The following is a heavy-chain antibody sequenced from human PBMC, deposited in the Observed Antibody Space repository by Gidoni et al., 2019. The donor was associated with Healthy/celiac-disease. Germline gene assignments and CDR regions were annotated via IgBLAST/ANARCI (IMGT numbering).Heavy chain of an antibody. V-gene: IGHV1-69*04. Sequence: QVQLVQSGAEVKKPGSSVKVSCKASGGTFSRYAISWVRQAPGQGLEWMGRIIPILGIANYAQKFQGRVTITADKSTSTAYMELSSLRSEDTAVYYCARDLLDYYGSGSYRSYFDYWGQGTLVTVSS. D-gene: IGHD3-10*01. CDR3: ARDLLDYYGSGSYRSYFDY. CDR1: GGTFSRYA. J-gene: IGHJ4*02. CDR2: IIPILGIA.